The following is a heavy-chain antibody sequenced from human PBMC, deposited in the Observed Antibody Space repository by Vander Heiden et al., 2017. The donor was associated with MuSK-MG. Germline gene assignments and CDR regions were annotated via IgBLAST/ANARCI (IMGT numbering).Heavy chain of an antibody. V-gene: IGHV2-26*01. CDR1: GFPLSNARIG. CDR2: IFSNDEK. CDR3: ARILGSSGWYEWWYFDL. J-gene: IGHJ2*01. Sequence: QVTLKEPGPVLVKPTETLTLTCTVPGFPLSNARIGVRGFRQPPGKALEWLAHIFSNDEKSYSTSLKSRLTISKDTSKRQVVLTMTNMDPVDTATYYCARILGSSGWYEWWYFDLWGRGTLVTVSS. D-gene: IGHD6-19*01.